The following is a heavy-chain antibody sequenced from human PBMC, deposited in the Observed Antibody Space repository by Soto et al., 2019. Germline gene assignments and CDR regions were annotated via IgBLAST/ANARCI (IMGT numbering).Heavy chain of an antibody. D-gene: IGHD3-22*01. Sequence: SETLSLTCTVSGGSVSSGSYYWSWIRQPPGKGLEWIGYIYYSGSTNYNPSLKSRVTISVDTSKNQFSLKLSSVTAADTAVYYCARALGSGYSHLDYWGQGTLVTVSS. J-gene: IGHJ4*02. CDR1: GGSVSSGSYY. V-gene: IGHV4-61*01. CDR3: ARALGSGYSHLDY. CDR2: IYYSGST.